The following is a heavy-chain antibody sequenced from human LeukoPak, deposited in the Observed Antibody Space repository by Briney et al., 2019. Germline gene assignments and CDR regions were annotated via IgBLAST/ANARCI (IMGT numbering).Heavy chain of an antibody. V-gene: IGHV1-69*05. D-gene: IGHD6-19*01. CDR3: AREFDSSGSY. Sequence: ASVKVSCKASGGTFSSYAISWVRQAPGQGLEWMGRIIPIFGTANYAQKFQGRVAITTDESTSTAYMELSSLRSEDTAVYYCAREFDSSGSYWGQGTLVTVSS. CDR2: IIPIFGTA. J-gene: IGHJ4*02. CDR1: GGTFSSYA.